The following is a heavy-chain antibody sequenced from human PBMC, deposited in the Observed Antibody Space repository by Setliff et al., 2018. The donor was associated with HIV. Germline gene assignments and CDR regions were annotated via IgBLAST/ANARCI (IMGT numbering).Heavy chain of an antibody. CDR1: GYTLSTYA. CDR3: ARGGAREYQLLYNYFDP. Sequence: GASVKVSCKASGYTLSTYALYWVRQAPGQRLEWMGWINSDNGNTKFSQKFQGRLTITADTTASTAYMVLSSLTSEDTAVYYCARGGAREYQLLYNYFDPWGQGTRVTV. D-gene: IGHD2-2*01. J-gene: IGHJ5*02. CDR2: INSDNGNT. V-gene: IGHV1-3*01.